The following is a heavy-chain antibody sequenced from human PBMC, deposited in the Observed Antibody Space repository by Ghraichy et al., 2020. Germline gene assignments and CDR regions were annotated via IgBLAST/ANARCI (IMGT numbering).Heavy chain of an antibody. CDR2: IYYSGST. CDR3: ARSDYGDPYYYYYYMDV. CDR1: GGSISSYY. Sequence: SQTLSLTCTVSGGSISSYYWSWIRQPPGKGLEWIGYIYYSGSTNYNPSLKSRVTISVDTSKNQFSLKLSSVTAADTAVYYCARSDYGDPYYYYYYMDVWGKETTVTVSS. J-gene: IGHJ6*03. V-gene: IGHV4-59*01. D-gene: IGHD4-17*01.